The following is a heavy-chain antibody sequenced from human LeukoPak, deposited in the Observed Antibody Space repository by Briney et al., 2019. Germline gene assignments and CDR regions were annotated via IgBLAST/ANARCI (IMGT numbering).Heavy chain of an antibody. CDR2: INSDGSST. V-gene: IGHV3-74*01. CDR3: GRDKYSSGNWFDP. J-gene: IGHJ5*02. Sequence: GGSLRLSCAASGFTFSSYWMHWVRQAPGKGLVWVSRINSDGSSTNYADSVKGRFTISRDNAKNTLYLQMNSLRAEDTAVYYCGRDKYSSGNWFDPWGQGTLVTVSS. CDR1: GFTFSSYW. D-gene: IGHD6-25*01.